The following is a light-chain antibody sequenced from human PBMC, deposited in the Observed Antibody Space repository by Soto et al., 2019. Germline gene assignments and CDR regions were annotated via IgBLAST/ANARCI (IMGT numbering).Light chain of an antibody. V-gene: IGLV4-60*02. CDR3: ETWYSNTHKV. J-gene: IGLJ3*02. Sequence: QPVLTQSSSASASLGSSVKLNCILSSGHNTYIIAWHQQQPGKAPRFLMTLDRSGSYNRGSGVPDRFSGSSSGADRYLTIANLQFEDEGDYYCETWYSNTHKVFGAGTKLTVL. CDR1: SGHNTYI. CDR2: LDRSGSY.